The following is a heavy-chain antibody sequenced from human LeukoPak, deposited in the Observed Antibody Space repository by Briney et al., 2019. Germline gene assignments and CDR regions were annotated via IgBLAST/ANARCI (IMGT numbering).Heavy chain of an antibody. D-gene: IGHD4/OR15-4a*01. CDR2: IKQDGSEK. CDR1: GSNFSTYW. V-gene: IGHV3-7*01. CDR3: ARQGVSGYGATY. Sequence: GGSLRLSCAASGSNFSTYWMTWVRQAPGKGPEWVANIKQDGSEKYYVDSVKGRFTISRDNAKKSLYLQMNSLRVEDTAVYYCARQGVSGYGATYWGQGTLVTLSS. J-gene: IGHJ4*02.